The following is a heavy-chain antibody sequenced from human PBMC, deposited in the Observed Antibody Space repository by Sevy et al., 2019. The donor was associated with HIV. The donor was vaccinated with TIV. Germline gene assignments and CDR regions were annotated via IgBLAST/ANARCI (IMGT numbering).Heavy chain of an antibody. J-gene: IGHJ4*02. CDR1: GYTLTKLA. CDR3: ATTKDYYESSGSPFDS. D-gene: IGHD3-22*01. V-gene: IGHV1-24*01. Sequence: ASVKVSCRVSGYTLTKLAMHWVRQAPGKGLEWMGSFDPEDDETIYAQKFQGRVMMTEDTSTYTAYMELSSLRSEDTAVYYCATTKDYYESSGSPFDSWGQGTLVTVSS. CDR2: FDPEDDET.